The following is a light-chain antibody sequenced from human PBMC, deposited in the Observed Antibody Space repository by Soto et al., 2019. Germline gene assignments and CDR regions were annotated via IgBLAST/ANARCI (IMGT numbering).Light chain of an antibody. Sequence: DIQMTQSPSTLSASVGDRVTITGRASQSITTWLAWYQQKPGKAPKLLIYKWINLQSGVPSRFSGSGSGTESTLTISSLQHDYFRTYYCQRYNDYQYVFGQGTKLDMK. J-gene: IGKJ2*01. CDR3: QRYNDYQYV. V-gene: IGKV1-5*03. CDR2: KWI. CDR1: QSITTW.